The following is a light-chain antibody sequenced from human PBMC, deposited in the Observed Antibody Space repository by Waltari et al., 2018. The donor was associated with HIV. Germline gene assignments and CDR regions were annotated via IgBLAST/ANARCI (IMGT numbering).Light chain of an antibody. Sequence: QPVLTQPPSTSASLGASVTLTCTLNSGYSDYKVDWYQQRTGKGLQFVMRVGTGGIVGSKGDGIPDSISVLGSGLNRFLTIKNIQEEDESDDHGGAGHGSGNNFVYVFGTGTRVTVL. V-gene: IGLV9-49*03. J-gene: IGLJ1*01. CDR2: VGTGGIVG. CDR3: GAGHGSGNNFVYV. CDR1: SGYSDYK.